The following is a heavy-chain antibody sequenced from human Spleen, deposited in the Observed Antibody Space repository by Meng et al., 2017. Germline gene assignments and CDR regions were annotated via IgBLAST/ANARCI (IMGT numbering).Heavy chain of an antibody. V-gene: IGHV1-18*01. J-gene: IGHJ4*02. D-gene: IGHD3-10*01. CDR1: GYTFTSYG. CDR3: ASALYYYGSGSYPLLDFDY. CDR2: ISAYNGNT. Sequence: ASVKVSCKASGYTFTSYGISWVRQAPGQGLEWMGWISAYNGNTNYAQKLQGRVTMTTDTSTSTAYMELRSLRSDDTAVYYCASALYYYGSGSYPLLDFDYWGQGTLVTVSS.